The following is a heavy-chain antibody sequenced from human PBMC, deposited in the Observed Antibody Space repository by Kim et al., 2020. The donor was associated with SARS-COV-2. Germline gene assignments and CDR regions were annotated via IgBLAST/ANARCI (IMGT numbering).Heavy chain of an antibody. Sequence: GGSLRLSCSASGFTFSSYAMHWVRQAPGKGLEYVSAISSNGGSTYYADSVKGRFTISRDNSKNTLYLQMSSLRAEDTAVYYCVKEYTAAVLDYWGQGTLVTVSS. V-gene: IGHV3-64D*09. CDR2: ISSNGGST. D-gene: IGHD6-13*01. CDR3: VKEYTAAVLDY. CDR1: GFTFSSYA. J-gene: IGHJ4*02.